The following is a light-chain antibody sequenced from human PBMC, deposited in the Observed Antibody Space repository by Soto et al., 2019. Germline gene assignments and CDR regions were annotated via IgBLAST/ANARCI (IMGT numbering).Light chain of an antibody. V-gene: IGKV1-9*01. CDR3: QRYNNWPLT. CDR1: QGISSY. CDR2: AAS. Sequence: IQLTQSPSSLSASVGDRVTITCRASQGISSYLAWYQQKPGKAPKLLIYAASTLQSGVPSRFSGSGSGTDFTLTTSSLQPEDFATYYCQRYNNWPLTFGGGTKVDIK. J-gene: IGKJ4*01.